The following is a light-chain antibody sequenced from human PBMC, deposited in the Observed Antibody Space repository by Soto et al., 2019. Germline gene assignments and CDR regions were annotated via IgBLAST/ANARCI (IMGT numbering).Light chain of an antibody. V-gene: IGLV1-44*01. J-gene: IGLJ1*01. CDR1: RSSIGSNT. Sequence: QSVLTQPPSVSGTPGQMVTISCSGSRSSIGSNTVNWYQHLPGSAPKLLIYSNNHRPSGVPDRFSASKAGASASLAISGLQSEDEGDYYCAAWDASLGGFYVFGSGTKVTVL. CDR2: SNN. CDR3: AAWDASLGGFYV.